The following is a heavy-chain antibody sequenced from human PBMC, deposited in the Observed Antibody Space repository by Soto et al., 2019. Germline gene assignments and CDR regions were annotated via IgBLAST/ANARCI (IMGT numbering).Heavy chain of an antibody. CDR2: IKPKSEGETA. J-gene: IGHJ4*02. CDR1: RFNFSAAW. V-gene: IGHV3-15*07. CDR3: ATVPSSSGPT. Sequence: EMQLVQSGGGLVKPGGSLRLSCVASRFNFSAAWLNWIRQAPGKGLEWVGRIKPKSEGETADYTAPVRGRFTISRDDSHNTLHLQMDSLKTEDTAVYYCATVPSSSGPTWGLGVLVTGSS. D-gene: IGHD6-19*01.